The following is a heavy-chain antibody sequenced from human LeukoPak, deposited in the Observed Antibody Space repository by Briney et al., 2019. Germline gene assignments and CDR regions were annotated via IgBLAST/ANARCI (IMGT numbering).Heavy chain of an antibody. J-gene: IGHJ4*02. CDR2: IYPGDSDT. D-gene: IGHD2-2*01. V-gene: IGHV5-51*01. CDR1: GYSSTSYW. CDR3: ARLRAPYCSSTSCPPDFDY. Sequence: GESLKISCKGSGYSSTSYWIGWVRQMPGKGLEWMGIIYPGDSDTRYSPSFQGQVTISADKSISTAYLQWSSLKASDTAMYYCARLRAPYCSSTSCPPDFDYWGQGTLVTVSS.